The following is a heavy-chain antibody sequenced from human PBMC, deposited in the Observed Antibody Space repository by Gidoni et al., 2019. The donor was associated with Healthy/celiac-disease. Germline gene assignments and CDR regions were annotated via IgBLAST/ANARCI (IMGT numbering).Heavy chain of an antibody. CDR1: GFTFSSYR. CDR3: ARDHALYFGMDV. V-gene: IGHV3-48*02. CDR2: ISSSSSTI. J-gene: IGHJ6*02. Sequence: EVQLVESGGGLVQPGGSLRLSCAASGFTFSSYRMNWVRQAPGKGLEWVSYISSSSSTIYYADSVKCRFTISRDKAKNSLYLQMNSLRDEDTAVYYCARDHALYFGMDVWGQGTTVTVSS.